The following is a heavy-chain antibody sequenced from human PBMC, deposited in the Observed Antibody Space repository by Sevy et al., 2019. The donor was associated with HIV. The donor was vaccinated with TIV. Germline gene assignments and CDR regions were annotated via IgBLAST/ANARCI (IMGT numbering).Heavy chain of an antibody. V-gene: IGHV4-59*01. CDR3: ARHSIAPRSWYFDL. J-gene: IGHJ2*01. Sequence: SETLSLTCTVSGGSISSYYWSWIRQPPGKGLEWIGYLYSRGGTNYNPSLKSRVTISVDTSRNQFSLMLNSVTAADSAVYYWARHSIAPRSWYFDLWGRGTLVTVSS. D-gene: IGHD6-6*01. CDR2: LYSRGGT. CDR1: GGSISSYY.